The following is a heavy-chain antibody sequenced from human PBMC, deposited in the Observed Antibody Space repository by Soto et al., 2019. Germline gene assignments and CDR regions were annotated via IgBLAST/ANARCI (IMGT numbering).Heavy chain of an antibody. Sequence: GSLRLSCAASGFTFSNAWMNWVRQAPGKGLEWVGRIKRKTDGGTTDYAAPVKGRFTISRDDSKNTLYLQMNSLKTEDTAVYYCTTDPVTMIVVVPSSGWGQG. J-gene: IGHJ4*02. V-gene: IGHV3-15*07. CDR2: IKRKTDGGTT. CDR1: GFTFSNAW. D-gene: IGHD3-22*01. CDR3: TTDPVTMIVVVPSSG.